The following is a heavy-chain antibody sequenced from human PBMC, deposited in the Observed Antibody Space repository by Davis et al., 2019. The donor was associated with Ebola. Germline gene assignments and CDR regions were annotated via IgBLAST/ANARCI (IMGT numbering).Heavy chain of an antibody. CDR3: ARDSELLRYYYGMDV. D-gene: IGHD1-26*01. V-gene: IGHV3-53*01. J-gene: IGHJ6*02. CDR1: GFTVSSNY. CDR2: IYSGGST. Sequence: PGGSLRLSCAASGFTVSSNYMSWVRQAPGKGLEWVSVIYSGGSTYYADSVKGRFTISRDNAKNSLYLQMNSLRDEDTAVYYCARDSELLRYYYGMDVWGQGTTVTVSS.